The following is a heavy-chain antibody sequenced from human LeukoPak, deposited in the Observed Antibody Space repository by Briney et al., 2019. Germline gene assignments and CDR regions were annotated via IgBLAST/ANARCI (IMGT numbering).Heavy chain of an antibody. CDR1: GGSVSSGAYC. V-gene: IGHV4-61*08. CDR2: IYYSGST. D-gene: IGHD3-10*01. Sequence: SETLSLTCTVSGGSVSSGAYCWSWIRQPPGKGLEWIGYIYYSGSTNYNPSLKSRVTISIDTSKNQFSLKLSSVTAADTAVYYCARATVGYYGSGSSFDYWGQGTLVTVSS. CDR3: ARATVGYYGSGSSFDY. J-gene: IGHJ4*02.